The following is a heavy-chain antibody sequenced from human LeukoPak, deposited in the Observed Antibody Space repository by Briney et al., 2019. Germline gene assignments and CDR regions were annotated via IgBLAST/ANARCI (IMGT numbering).Heavy chain of an antibody. CDR3: ARASFGDSYHGIDV. J-gene: IGHJ6*02. D-gene: IGHD2-2*01. V-gene: IGHV4-4*07. CDR1: GGSIGNYY. Sequence: MASDTLSLTCTVAGGSIGNYYWTWIRQPARNGLEWIGRIFVSGSTNYNPSLKGRVTMSVDTSKKQFSLRLTSMSAADTAVYFCARASFGDSYHGIDVWGQGTTVTVSS. CDR2: IFVSGST.